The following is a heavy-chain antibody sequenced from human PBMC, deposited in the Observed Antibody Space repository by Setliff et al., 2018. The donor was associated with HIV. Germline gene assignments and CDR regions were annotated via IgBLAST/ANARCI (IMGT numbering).Heavy chain of an antibody. V-gene: IGHV4-39*01. CDR3: ASRGIVVVTMSMPDEFFVH. CDR2: IHFGGSV. CDR1: GPPITNTDYY. D-gene: IGHD2-21*02. Sequence: SETLSLTCTVSGPPITNTDYYWGWVRQSPGKGLEWIANIHFGGSVYRNPSLRSRVTISVDTSGHQFSLKLTSVTAADTATYYCASRGIVVVTMSMPDEFFVHWGHGTLVTVSS. J-gene: IGHJ1*01.